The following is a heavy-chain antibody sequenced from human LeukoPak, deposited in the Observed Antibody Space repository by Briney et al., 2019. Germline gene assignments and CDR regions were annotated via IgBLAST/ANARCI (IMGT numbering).Heavy chain of an antibody. V-gene: IGHV1-46*01. CDR2: INPSGGST. D-gene: IGHD3-10*01. CDR1: GYTFTSYY. Sequence: ASVKVSCKASGYTFTSYYMHWVRQAPGQGLEWMGIINPSGGSTSYAQKFQGRVTMTRDTSTSTAYMELRSLRSDDTAVYYCARAGWYYGSGSYFPTPTFSRGMDVWGQGTTVTVSS. CDR3: ARAGWYYGSGSYFPTPTFSRGMDV. J-gene: IGHJ6*02.